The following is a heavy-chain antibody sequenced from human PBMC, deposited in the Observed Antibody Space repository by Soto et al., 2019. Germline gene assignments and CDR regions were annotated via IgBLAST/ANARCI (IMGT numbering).Heavy chain of an antibody. D-gene: IGHD6-19*01. V-gene: IGHV3-23*04. J-gene: IGHJ4*02. CDR1: GFTFSSFS. CDR2: LSASGDTA. CDR3: AKDRSLYSTDWYADF. Sequence: VQLVESGGDLVQPGGSLRLSCAVSGFTFSSFSMTWVRQAPGKGLEWVSTLSASGDTADYADSVTGRFIISRDNSKSTLYLQMNSLRAEDTAMYYCAKDRSLYSTDWYADFWGQGTLVTVSP.